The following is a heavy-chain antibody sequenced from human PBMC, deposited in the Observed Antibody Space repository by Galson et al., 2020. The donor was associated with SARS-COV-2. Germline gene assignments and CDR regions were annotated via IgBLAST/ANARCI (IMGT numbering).Heavy chain of an antibody. CDR1: GFTFSSYW. CDR2: INSDGRST. V-gene: IGHV3-74*01. D-gene: IGHD4-4*01. J-gene: IGHJ6*02. CDR3: ARVTRGYSNNYYYDGMDV. Sequence: GGSLRLSCAASGFTFSSYWMHWVRQAPGKGLVWVSRINSDGRSTTYADSVQGRFTISRDNAKNTLYLQMNSLRAEDTAVYYCARVTRGYSNNYYYDGMDVWGQGTTVTVSS.